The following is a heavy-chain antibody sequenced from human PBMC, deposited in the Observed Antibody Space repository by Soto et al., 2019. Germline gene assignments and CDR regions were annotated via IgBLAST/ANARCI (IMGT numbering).Heavy chain of an antibody. Sequence: QVQLVQSGAEVKKPGSSVKVSCKASGGTFSSYTISWVRQAPGQGLEWMGRIIPILGIANYAQKFQGRVTITADKSTNTADMELSSLRAEDTAVYYCASSDIVVVPAVRFDYWGQGTLVTVSS. CDR3: ASSDIVVVPAVRFDY. D-gene: IGHD2-2*01. J-gene: IGHJ4*02. CDR2: IIPILGIA. CDR1: GGTFSSYT. V-gene: IGHV1-69*02.